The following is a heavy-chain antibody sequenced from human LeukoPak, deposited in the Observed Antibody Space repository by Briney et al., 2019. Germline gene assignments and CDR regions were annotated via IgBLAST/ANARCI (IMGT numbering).Heavy chain of an antibody. CDR2: IHYTGGT. J-gene: IGHJ4*02. D-gene: IGHD3-9*01. CDR1: GGSTSGYY. CDR3: ARGNILSGYCFDF. Sequence: PSETLSLTCAVCGGSTSGYYWSWIRQPPGKELEWVGEIHYTGGTSYNPSLKSRATISIDTSKNQLSLKLSSVTAADTAVDYCARGNILSGYCFDFWGQGALVTVSS. V-gene: IGHV4-34*01.